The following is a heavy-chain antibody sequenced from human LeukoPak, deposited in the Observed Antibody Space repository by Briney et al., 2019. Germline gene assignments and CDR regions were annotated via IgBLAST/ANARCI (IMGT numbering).Heavy chain of an antibody. J-gene: IGHJ6*03. V-gene: IGHV1-18*01. CDR2: ISAYNGNT. D-gene: IGHD1-1*01. CDR1: GYTFTSYG. CDR3: VGTAQIYYYYYMDV. Sequence: ASVKVSCKTSGYTFTSYGISWVRQAPGQGLEWMGWISAYNGNTNYAQKLQGRVTTTTDTSTSTAYMELSSLRSEDTAVYYCVGTAQIYYYYYMDVWGKGTTVTISS.